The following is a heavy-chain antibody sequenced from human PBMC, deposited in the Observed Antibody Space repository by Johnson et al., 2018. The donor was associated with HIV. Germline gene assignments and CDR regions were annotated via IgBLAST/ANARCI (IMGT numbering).Heavy chain of an antibody. CDR2: ISFDGNLK. Sequence: QVQLVESGGGVVQPGKSLTLSCVASGLSFSNFGIHWVRQAPGKGPEWVAVISFDGNLKKYAVSVRGRFTISIDNSKNTLYLQMTSLRQDDTAVFSCYFTDHFGAGSESKGTFDAWGEGTMVTVSS. CDR1: GLSFSNFG. D-gene: IGHD3-10*01. V-gene: IGHV3-30*03. CDR3: YFTDHFGAGSESKGTFDA. J-gene: IGHJ3*01.